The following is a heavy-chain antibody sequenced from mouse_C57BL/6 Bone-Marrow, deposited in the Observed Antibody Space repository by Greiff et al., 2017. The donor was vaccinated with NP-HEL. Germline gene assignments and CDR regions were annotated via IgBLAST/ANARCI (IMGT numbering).Heavy chain of an antibody. D-gene: IGHD2-4*01. CDR1: GFTFSDYG. Sequence: EVMLVESGGGLVKPGGSLKLSCAASGFTFSDYGMHWVRQAPEKGLEWVAYISSGSSTIYYADTVKGRFTISRDNAKNTLFLQMTSLRSEDTAMYYCARHYDYPYWYFDVWGTGTTVTVSS. J-gene: IGHJ1*03. CDR3: ARHYDYPYWYFDV. CDR2: ISSGSSTI. V-gene: IGHV5-17*01.